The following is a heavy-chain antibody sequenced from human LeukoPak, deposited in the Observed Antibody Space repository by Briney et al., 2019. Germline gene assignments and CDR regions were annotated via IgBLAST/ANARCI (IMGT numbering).Heavy chain of an antibody. CDR3: ARGDYGDYSYYFDY. D-gene: IGHD4-17*01. V-gene: IGHV4-31*03. Sequence: SETLSLTCTVSGGSISSGGYYWSWIRPHPGKSLEWIGYIYYSGSTYYNPSLKSRVTIAVDTSKNQFSLKLSSVTAADTAVYYCARGDYGDYSYYFDYWGQGTLVTVSS. CDR2: IYYSGST. J-gene: IGHJ4*02. CDR1: GGSISSGGYY.